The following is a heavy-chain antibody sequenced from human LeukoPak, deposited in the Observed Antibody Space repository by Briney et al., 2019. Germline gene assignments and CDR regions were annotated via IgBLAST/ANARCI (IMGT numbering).Heavy chain of an antibody. CDR3: ARDNPLMGVVVPPNFFAFDP. CDR1: GYTFTSYG. Sequence: GSVKVSCKASGYTFTSYGISWVRQAPGQGLEWMGWINAYNGNTNYAQKLQGRVTMTTDTSTSTAYMELRSLRSDDTAVYYCARDNPLMGVVVPPNFFAFDPWGQGTLVTVSS. V-gene: IGHV1-18*01. D-gene: IGHD2-2*01. J-gene: IGHJ5*02. CDR2: INAYNGNT.